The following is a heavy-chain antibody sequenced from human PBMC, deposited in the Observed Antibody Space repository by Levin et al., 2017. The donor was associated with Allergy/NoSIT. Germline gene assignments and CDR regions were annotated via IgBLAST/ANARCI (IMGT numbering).Heavy chain of an antibody. CDR3: ARSLGEYVDYYGMDV. CDR1: GSSLRGGYY. Sequence: SETLSLTCAVSGSSLRGGYYWSWIRQAPGTGLEWIATIYQSEYTYYNPSLKSRLTISEDTSKTQFSVKPRSVTAADTAVYYCARSLGEYVDYYGMDVWGQGTTVTVSS. J-gene: IGHJ6*02. D-gene: IGHD2/OR15-2a*01. CDR2: IYQSEYT. V-gene: IGHV4-38-2*01.